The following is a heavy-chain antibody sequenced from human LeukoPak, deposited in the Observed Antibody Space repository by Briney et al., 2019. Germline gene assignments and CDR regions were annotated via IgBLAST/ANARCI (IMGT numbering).Heavy chain of an antibody. D-gene: IGHD2-15*01. V-gene: IGHV3-48*01. Sequence: PGGSLRLSCAASGFTFSSYSMNWVRQAPGKGLEWVSYISSSSSTIYYADSVKGRFTISRDNAKNSLYLQMNSLRAEDTAVYYCARAGYCSGGSCYPDAFDIWGQGTMVTVSS. CDR1: GFTFSSYS. CDR3: ARAGYCSGGSCYPDAFDI. J-gene: IGHJ3*02. CDR2: ISSSSSTI.